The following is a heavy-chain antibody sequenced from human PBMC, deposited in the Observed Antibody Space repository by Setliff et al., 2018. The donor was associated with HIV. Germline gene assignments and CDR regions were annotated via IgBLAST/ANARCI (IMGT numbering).Heavy chain of an antibody. V-gene: IGHV4-4*07. CDR1: GVSMTNNY. CDR3: ARDHSGYDPDVFEI. D-gene: IGHD5-12*01. CDR2: SYISGST. Sequence: SETLSLTCSVSGVSMTNNYWTWIRQSPGKGLEWIGHSYISGSTNYNPSLKSRVTMSVDTSKNQFSLKLSSVTAADTAVYYCARDHSGYDPDVFEIWGQGAMVTVSS. J-gene: IGHJ3*02.